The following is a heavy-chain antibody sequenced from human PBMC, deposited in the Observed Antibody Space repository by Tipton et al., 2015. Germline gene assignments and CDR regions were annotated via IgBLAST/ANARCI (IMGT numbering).Heavy chain of an antibody. J-gene: IGHJ4*02. CDR1: GFSFSGSS. D-gene: IGHD2-21*01. Sequence: SLRLSCAASGFSFSGSSMHWVRQASGKGLEWVGRIRNKDNNYATSYGVSVKGRFTISRDNSKSTLSLQMSSLRADDTAVYYCAKEAIVASLNQEKGYFDSWGQGTPVAVSS. CDR2: IRNKDNNYAT. V-gene: IGHV3-73*01. CDR3: AKEAIVASLNQEKGYFDS.